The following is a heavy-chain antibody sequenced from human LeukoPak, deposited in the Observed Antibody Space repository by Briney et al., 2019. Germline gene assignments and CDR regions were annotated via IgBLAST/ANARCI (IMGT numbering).Heavy chain of an antibody. Sequence: SETLSLTCTVSGGSISSSSYYWGWIRQPPGKGLEWIGSIYYSGSTYYNPSLKSRVTISVDTSKNQFSLKLSSVTAADTAVCYCASGRFLEWLLNYYYYYGMDVWGQGTTVTVSS. D-gene: IGHD3-3*01. J-gene: IGHJ6*02. CDR1: GGSISSSSYY. CDR3: ASGRFLEWLLNYYYYYGMDV. V-gene: IGHV4-39*01. CDR2: IYYSGST.